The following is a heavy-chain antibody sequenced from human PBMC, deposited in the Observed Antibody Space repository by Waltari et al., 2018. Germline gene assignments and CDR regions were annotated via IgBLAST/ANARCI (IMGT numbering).Heavy chain of an antibody. CDR2: VSYSGTT. Sequence: QLQLQESGPRLVRPSETLSHICRVSDVSITSNSHYWAWIRQSPGQGLEWIGTVSYSGTTYISPSLKSRVSVSRDTSKNQVSLILGSVTAADMAVYYCATYIGASVGTAAFDVWGQGTMVTVSS. J-gene: IGHJ3*01. D-gene: IGHD5-12*01. CDR1: DVSITSNSHY. V-gene: IGHV4-39*01. CDR3: ATYIGASVGTAAFDV.